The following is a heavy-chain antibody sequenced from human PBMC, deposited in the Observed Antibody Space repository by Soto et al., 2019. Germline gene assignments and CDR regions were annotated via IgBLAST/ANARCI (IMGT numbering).Heavy chain of an antibody. Sequence: PGGSLRLSCTASGFTFSSDSMNWVRQAPGKGLEWVSSISSSSSYIYYADSVKGRFTISRDNAKNSLYLQMNSLRAEDTAVYYCARDRGRTYCSSTSCGPYYYYYYGMDVWGQGTTVTVSS. CDR2: ISSSSSYI. J-gene: IGHJ6*02. CDR3: ARDRGRTYCSSTSCGPYYYYYYGMDV. D-gene: IGHD2-2*01. V-gene: IGHV3-21*01. CDR1: GFTFSSDS.